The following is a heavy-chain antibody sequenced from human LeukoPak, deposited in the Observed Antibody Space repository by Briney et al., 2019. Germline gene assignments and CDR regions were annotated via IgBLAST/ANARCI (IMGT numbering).Heavy chain of an antibody. CDR3: AREGDSDMRLFDY. J-gene: IGHJ4*02. CDR2: ISYDGSNK. V-gene: IGHV3-30-3*01. D-gene: IGHD3-9*01. Sequence: LGGSLRLSCAASGFTFSSYAMHWVRQAPGKGLEWVAVISYDGSNKYYADSVKGRFTISRDNSKNTLYLQMNSLRAEDTAVYYCAREGDSDMRLFDYWGQGTLVTVSS. CDR1: GFTFSSYA.